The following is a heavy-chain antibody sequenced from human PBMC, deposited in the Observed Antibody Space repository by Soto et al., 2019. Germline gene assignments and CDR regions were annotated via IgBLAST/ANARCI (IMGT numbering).Heavy chain of an antibody. V-gene: IGHV3-11*01. D-gene: IGHD6-19*01. CDR2: ISSSGSTI. J-gene: IGHJ4*02. CDR3: ARDSSVGYSSGWDRFDY. Sequence: QVQLVESGGGLVKPGGSLRLSCAASGFTFSDYYMSWIRQAPGKGLEWVSYISSSGSTIYYADSVKGRFTIARDNDKNALYQQMNSLRAEDTVVDYCARDSSVGYSSGWDRFDYWGQGTLVTVSS. CDR1: GFTFSDYY.